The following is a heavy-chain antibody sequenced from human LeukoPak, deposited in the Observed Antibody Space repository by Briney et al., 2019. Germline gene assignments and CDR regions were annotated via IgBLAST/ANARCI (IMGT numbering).Heavy chain of an antibody. CDR2: IWYDGSVK. V-gene: IGHV3-33*01. J-gene: IGHJ4*02. CDR1: GFTFISYG. Sequence: GGSLRLSCVASGFTFISYGAHWVRQAPGKGLEWVAIIWYDGSVKNYADSVKGRFTISRDNSKSTLYLQMNSLGAEDTALYYCARSPNYGSGQYYFDSWGQGLLVTVSS. CDR3: ARSPNYGSGQYYFDS. D-gene: IGHD3-10*01.